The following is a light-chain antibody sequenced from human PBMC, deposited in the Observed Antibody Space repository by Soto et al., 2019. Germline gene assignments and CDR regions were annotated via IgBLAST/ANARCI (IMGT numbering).Light chain of an antibody. J-gene: IGKJ4*01. V-gene: IGKV4-1*01. CDR2: WAS. Sequence: DIVMTQSPDSLAVSLGERATINCKSSQSLLYSSNNKNYLAWYQQKPGQPPKLLIYWASARESGVTDRFSGSGSGKDFTLTISSLQAEDVAVYYCQQYYSTPPTFGGGTKVEIK. CDR1: QSLLYSSNNKNY. CDR3: QQYYSTPPT.